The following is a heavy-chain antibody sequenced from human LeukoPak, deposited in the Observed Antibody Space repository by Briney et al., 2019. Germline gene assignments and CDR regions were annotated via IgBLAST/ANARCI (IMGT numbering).Heavy chain of an antibody. CDR2: ISLTGLT. V-gene: IGHV4-4*02. Sequence: PLGTLSLTCGVSGGSISNTNWWSWVRQPPGQGLEWIGEISLTGLTHYNPSLESRVTVSLDKSKNHLSLNLTSVTAADTAVYYCSRENGAFSPFGYWGQGILVTVLS. J-gene: IGHJ4*02. CDR1: GGSISNTNW. CDR3: SRENGAFSPFGY. D-gene: IGHD2-8*01.